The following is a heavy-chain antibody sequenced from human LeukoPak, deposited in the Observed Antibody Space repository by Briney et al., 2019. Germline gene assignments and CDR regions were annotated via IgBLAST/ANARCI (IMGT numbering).Heavy chain of an antibody. V-gene: IGHV3-53*01. CDR3: ARDKGRDSLAYYGMDV. CDR2: IYSGGST. Sequence: PGGSLRLACAASGFTVSSSYMSGVRQAPGKRLEWVSVIYSGGSTYYAYSVKGRFTISRDNSKNTLYLQMTSLRAEDTAVYYCARDKGRDSLAYYGMDVWGKGTTVTVSS. J-gene: IGHJ6*04. CDR1: GFTVSSSY. D-gene: IGHD5-18*01.